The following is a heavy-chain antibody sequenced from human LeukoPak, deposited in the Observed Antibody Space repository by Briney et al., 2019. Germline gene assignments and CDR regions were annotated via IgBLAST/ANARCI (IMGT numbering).Heavy chain of an antibody. V-gene: IGHV3-23*01. D-gene: IGHD3-9*01. CDR3: AKDLAILTGYYKGFDY. Sequence: PGGSLRLSCAASGFTFSSYAMSWVRQAPGKGLEWVSTISDAGGSTYHADSMKGRFTISRDKSKNTLYLQMNSLRAEDTAVYYCAKDLAILTGYYKGFDYWGQGTLVTVSS. CDR2: ISDAGGST. J-gene: IGHJ4*02. CDR1: GFTFSSYA.